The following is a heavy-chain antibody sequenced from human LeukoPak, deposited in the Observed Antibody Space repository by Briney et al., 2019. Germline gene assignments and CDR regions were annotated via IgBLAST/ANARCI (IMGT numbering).Heavy chain of an antibody. Sequence: GGSLRLSCAASGFTFSTYAMNWVRQAPAKGLEWVSTIGGGGPTTDYADSVKDRFTISRDNSKNTLYLQMNSLRAEDTAVYFCARGFLGSTDQYFVSWGEGTLVTVSS. V-gene: IGHV3-23*01. CDR1: GFTFSTYA. J-gene: IGHJ4*02. CDR3: ARGFLGSTDQYFVS. CDR2: IGGGGPTT. D-gene: IGHD2-2*01.